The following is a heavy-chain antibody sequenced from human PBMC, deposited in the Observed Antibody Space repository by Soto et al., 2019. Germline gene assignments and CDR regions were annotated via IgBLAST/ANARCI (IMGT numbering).Heavy chain of an antibody. V-gene: IGHV4-4*07. CDR3: ARDSSGYPLRYDAFDI. CDR1: GGSISSYY. Sequence: PSETLSLTCTVSGGSISSYYWSWIRQPAGKGLEWIGRIYTSGSTNYNPSLKSRVTMSVDTSKNQFSLKLSSVTAADTAVYYCARDSSGYPLRYDAFDIWGQGTMVTVS. D-gene: IGHD3-22*01. CDR2: IYTSGST. J-gene: IGHJ3*02.